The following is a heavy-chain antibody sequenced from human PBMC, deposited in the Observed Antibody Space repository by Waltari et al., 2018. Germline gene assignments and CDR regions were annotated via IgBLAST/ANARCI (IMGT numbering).Heavy chain of an antibody. Sequence: QVQLQESGPGLVKPSETLSLTCAVSKYSIPSRFYWGWIRLSPGKGLEWIGSINHSGSDYYHPTLKSRVTISVDTSKNHFDLKVTSVIAAATAVYYCVRVSGYFDVWGQGILVTVSS. J-gene: IGHJ4*02. CDR2: INHSGSD. D-gene: IGHD1-26*01. CDR1: KYSIPSRFY. CDR3: VRVSGYFDV. V-gene: IGHV4-38-2*01.